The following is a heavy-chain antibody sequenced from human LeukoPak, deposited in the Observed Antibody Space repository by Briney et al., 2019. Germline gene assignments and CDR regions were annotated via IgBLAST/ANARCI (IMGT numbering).Heavy chain of an antibody. Sequence: PSETLSLTCTVSGGSISNGVYYWSWIRQHPGKGLEWIGEINHSGSTNYNPSLKSRVTVSVDTSRNQFSLKLSSVTAADTAVYYCARTQWLARGRNMRHAFDIWGQGTMVTVSS. J-gene: IGHJ3*02. CDR3: ARTQWLARGRNMRHAFDI. V-gene: IGHV4-31*03. D-gene: IGHD6-19*01. CDR1: GGSISNGVYY. CDR2: INHSGST.